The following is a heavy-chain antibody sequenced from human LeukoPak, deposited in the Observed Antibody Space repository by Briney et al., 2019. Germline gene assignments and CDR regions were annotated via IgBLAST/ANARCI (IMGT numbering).Heavy chain of an antibody. Sequence: SETRSLTCTVSGGSISSYYWSWIRQPAGKGLEWIGRIYTSGSTNYNASLKSRVSMSVDTSKNQFSLKLSSVTAADTAVFYCARENSGSYREFDYWGQGTLVTVSS. V-gene: IGHV4-4*07. CDR3: ARENSGSYREFDY. D-gene: IGHD1-26*01. CDR2: IYTSGST. CDR1: GGSISSYY. J-gene: IGHJ4*02.